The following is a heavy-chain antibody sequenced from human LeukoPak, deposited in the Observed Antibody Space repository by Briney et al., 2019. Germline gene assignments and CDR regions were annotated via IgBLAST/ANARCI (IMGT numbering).Heavy chain of an antibody. J-gene: IGHJ4*02. CDR2: ISSSSSYI. D-gene: IGHD3-22*01. CDR3: ARDLRVSYYYDSRGGYFDY. CDR1: GFTFSSSA. Sequence: NSGGSLRLSCAVSGFTFSSSAMHWVRQAPGKGLEWVSSISSSSSYIYYADSVKGRFTISRDNAKNSLYLQMNSLRAEDTAVYYCARDLRVSYYYDSRGGYFDYWGQGTLVTVSS. V-gene: IGHV3-21*01.